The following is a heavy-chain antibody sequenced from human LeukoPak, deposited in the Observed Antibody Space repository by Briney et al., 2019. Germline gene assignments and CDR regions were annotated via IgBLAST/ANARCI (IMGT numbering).Heavy chain of an antibody. V-gene: IGHV1-18*01. CDR2: ISAYNGNT. Sequence: ASVKVSCKASGYTFTSYGISWVRQAPGQGLEWMGWISAYNGNTNYAQKLQGRVTMTTDTSTSTAYMELRSLRSDDTAVYYCARDDTMIVVVPGAFDIWGQGTMVTVSP. D-gene: IGHD3-22*01. CDR1: GYTFTSYG. CDR3: ARDDTMIVVVPGAFDI. J-gene: IGHJ3*02.